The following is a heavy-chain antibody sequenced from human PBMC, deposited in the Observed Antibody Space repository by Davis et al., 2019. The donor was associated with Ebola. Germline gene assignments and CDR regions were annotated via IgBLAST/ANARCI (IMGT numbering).Heavy chain of an antibody. J-gene: IGHJ4*02. CDR1: GFTFSSYG. Sequence: GESLKISCAASGFTFSSYGMHWVRQAPGKGLEWVAVIWYDGSNKYYADSVKGRFTISRDNSKKTLYLQMNSLRAEDTAVYYCAKDPYYGSGSYYWFVYWGQGTLVTVSS. CDR2: IWYDGSNK. D-gene: IGHD3-10*01. V-gene: IGHV3-30*02. CDR3: AKDPYYGSGSYYWFVY.